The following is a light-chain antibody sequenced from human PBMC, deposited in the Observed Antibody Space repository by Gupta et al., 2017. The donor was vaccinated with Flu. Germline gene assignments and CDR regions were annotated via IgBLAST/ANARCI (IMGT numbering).Light chain of an antibody. Sequence: RATTTFSGSSSNFGSNSLYWYQQVPGPAPKLLVYEDSSRLSGTPARFSGSNSGTTATLTISWLQAEDEADYYCAAWDASMNRRVFGGGTKLTVL. J-gene: IGLJ3*02. CDR1: SSNFGSNS. V-gene: IGLV1-44*01. CDR3: AAWDASMNRRV. CDR2: EDS.